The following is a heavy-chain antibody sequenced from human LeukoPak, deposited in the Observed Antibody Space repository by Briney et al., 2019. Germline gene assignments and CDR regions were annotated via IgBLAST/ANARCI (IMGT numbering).Heavy chain of an antibody. D-gene: IGHD5-24*01. Sequence: PSETLSLTCAVYGGSFSGYYWSWIRQPPGKGLEWIGEINHSGSANYNPSLKSRVTISVDTSKNQFSLKLSSVTAADTAVYYCARGVRDGYNYLYYYYYGMGVWGQGTTVTVSS. CDR3: ARGVRDGYNYLYYYYYGMGV. J-gene: IGHJ6*02. CDR2: INHSGSA. V-gene: IGHV4-34*01. CDR1: GGSFSGYY.